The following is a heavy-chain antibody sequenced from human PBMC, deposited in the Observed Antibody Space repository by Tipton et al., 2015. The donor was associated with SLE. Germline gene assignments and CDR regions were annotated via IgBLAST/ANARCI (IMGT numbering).Heavy chain of an antibody. D-gene: IGHD6-19*01. V-gene: IGHV4-39*01. CDR1: GGSISSSSYY. CDR3: AKQMAFEWLLGVYFDY. J-gene: IGHJ4*02. Sequence: TLSLTCTVSGGSISSSSYYWGWIRQPPGKGLEWIGSIYYSGSTYYNPSLKSRVTISVDTSKNQFSLKLSSVTAADTAVYYCAKQMAFEWLLGVYFDYWGQGTLVTVSS. CDR2: IYYSGST.